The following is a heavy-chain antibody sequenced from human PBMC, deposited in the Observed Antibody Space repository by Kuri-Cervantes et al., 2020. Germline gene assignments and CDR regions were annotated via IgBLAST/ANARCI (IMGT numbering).Heavy chain of an antibody. CDR1: GFTLSSYA. Sequence: GGSLRLSCAASGFTLSSYAMIWVRQAPGKGLEWVSGINDSGDRTHYADSVKGRFTISRDNSKNTLYLQMNSLRAEDTAVYYCARETPGSSSYVFDYWGQGTLVIVSS. CDR3: ARETPGSSSYVFDY. CDR2: INDSGDRT. J-gene: IGHJ4*02. D-gene: IGHD2-15*01. V-gene: IGHV3-23*01.